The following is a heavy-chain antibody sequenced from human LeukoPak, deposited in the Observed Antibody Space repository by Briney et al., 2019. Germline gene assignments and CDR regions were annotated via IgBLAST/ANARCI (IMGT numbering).Heavy chain of an antibody. V-gene: IGHV3-23*01. Sequence: GGALRLSYAASGFTFSNYDMRWVRPAPGKGLEGVSTISSSGIRTYYTDSVKGRFTISRDNVKNTLFLQMNSLRAEDAAVYCCAREGPRGNSQFDYWGQGTLVTVSS. D-gene: IGHD2/OR15-2a*01. J-gene: IGHJ4*02. CDR1: GFTFSNYD. CDR2: ISSSGIRT. CDR3: AREGPRGNSQFDY.